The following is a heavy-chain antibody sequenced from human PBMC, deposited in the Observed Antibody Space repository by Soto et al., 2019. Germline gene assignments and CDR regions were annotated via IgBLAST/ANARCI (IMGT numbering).Heavy chain of an antibody. CDR3: ARRWDCSGGSCYSEVWAFDI. D-gene: IGHD2-15*01. Sequence: ASVKVSCKASGYTFTSYGISWVRQAPGQGLEWMGWISAYNGNTNYAQKLQGRVTMTTDTSTSTAYMELRSLRSDDTAVYYCARRWDCSGGSCYSEVWAFDIWVQGTMVTVSS. V-gene: IGHV1-18*01. CDR1: GYTFTSYG. CDR2: ISAYNGNT. J-gene: IGHJ3*02.